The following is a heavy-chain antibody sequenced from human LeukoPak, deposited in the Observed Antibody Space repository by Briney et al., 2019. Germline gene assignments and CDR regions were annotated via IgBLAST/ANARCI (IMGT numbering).Heavy chain of an antibody. D-gene: IGHD5-18*01. CDR3: ARAGRGFSYGNMDS. CDR1: GFTFRDYG. Sequence: GGSLRLSCTTSGFTFRDYGMSWVRQAPGKGLEWVGFIRSKANGGATEYAVSVKGRFTISRDDSKSIVYLQMSSLKTEDTAMYYCARAGRGFSYGNMDSWGQGTLVTVSS. V-gene: IGHV3-49*04. J-gene: IGHJ4*02. CDR2: IRSKANGGAT.